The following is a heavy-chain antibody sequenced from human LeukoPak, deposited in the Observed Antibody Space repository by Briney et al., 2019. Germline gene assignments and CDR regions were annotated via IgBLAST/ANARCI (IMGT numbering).Heavy chain of an antibody. D-gene: IGHD3-10*01. V-gene: IGHV3-30-3*01. CDR3: ARDRITMVRGASMDV. CDR1: GFTFSSYA. J-gene: IGHJ6*02. CDR2: ISYDGSNK. Sequence: GGSLRLSCAASGFTFSSYAMHWVRQAPGKGLEWVAVISYDGSNKYYADSVKGRFTIPRDNSKNTLYLQMNSLRAEDTAVYYCARDRITMVRGASMDVWGQGTTVTVSS.